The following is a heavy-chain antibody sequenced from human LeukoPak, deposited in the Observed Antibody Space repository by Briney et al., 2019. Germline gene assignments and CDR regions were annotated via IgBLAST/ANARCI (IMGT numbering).Heavy chain of an antibody. J-gene: IGHJ5*02. V-gene: IGHV3-7*01. CDR3: ASVYGEKDWFDP. D-gene: IGHD4-17*01. CDR2: IKQDGSEK. Sequence: GGSLRLSCAASGFTFSTYWMSWVRQAPGKGLEWVANIKQDGSEKYYVDSVKGRFTISRDNAKNSLYLQMNSLRVEDTAVYYCASVYGEKDWFDPWGQETLVTVSS. CDR1: GFTFSTYW.